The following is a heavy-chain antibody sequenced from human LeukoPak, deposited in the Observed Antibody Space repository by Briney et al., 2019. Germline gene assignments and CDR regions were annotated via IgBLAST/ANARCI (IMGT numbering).Heavy chain of an antibody. J-gene: IGHJ4*02. Sequence: SETLSLTCAVSGGSINSSNWWSWVRQPPGKGLEWIGQIFHSGSANYNPSLKSRVTMSVDKSNNQFSLRHSSVTAADTAVYYCARDRNSNLRLGFWGQGALVTVSS. CDR2: IFHSGSA. CDR3: ARDRNSNLRLGF. V-gene: IGHV4-4*02. CDR1: GGSINSSNW. D-gene: IGHD5-12*01.